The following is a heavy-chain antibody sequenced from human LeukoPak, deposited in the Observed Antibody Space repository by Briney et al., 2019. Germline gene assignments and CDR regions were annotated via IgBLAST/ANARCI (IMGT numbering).Heavy chain of an antibody. CDR2: IIPIFGTA. D-gene: IGHD1/OR15-1a*01. J-gene: IGHJ6*02. V-gene: IGHV1-69*13. Sequence: GASVKVSCKASGGTFSSYAISWVRQAPGQGLEWMGGIIPIFGTANYAQKFQGRVTITADESTSTAYMELSSLRSEDTAVYYCARDHGAEQYYYGMDVWGQGTTVTVSS. CDR1: GGTFSSYA. CDR3: ARDHGAEQYYYGMDV.